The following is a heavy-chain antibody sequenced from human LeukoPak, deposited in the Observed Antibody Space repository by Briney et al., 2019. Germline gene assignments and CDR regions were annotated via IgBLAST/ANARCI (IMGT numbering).Heavy chain of an antibody. Sequence: GGSLRLSCAASGFTFSYYWMQWVRQVPGKGLVWVSRINSDGSSTSYADSVKGRFTISRDNSKNTLYLQMNSLRAEDTAVYYCAKRGDGYFYYFDYWGQGTLVTVSS. CDR2: INSDGSST. CDR1: GFTFSYYW. V-gene: IGHV3-74*01. J-gene: IGHJ4*02. CDR3: AKRGDGYFYYFDY. D-gene: IGHD5-24*01.